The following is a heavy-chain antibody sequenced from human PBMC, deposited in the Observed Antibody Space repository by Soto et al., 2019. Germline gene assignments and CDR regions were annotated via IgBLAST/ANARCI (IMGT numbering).Heavy chain of an antibody. Sequence: QVRLVQSGAEVKKPGASVKVSCKVSGYTLTELSMHWVRQAPGKGPEWMGGFDPEDGETIYAQKFQGRVTMTEDTSTDTAYMELSSLRSEDTAVYYWATGVYDFWSPNRGAFDIWGQGKMVTVSS. CDR2: FDPEDGET. D-gene: IGHD3-3*01. CDR1: GYTLTELS. V-gene: IGHV1-24*01. J-gene: IGHJ3*02. CDR3: ATGVYDFWSPNRGAFDI.